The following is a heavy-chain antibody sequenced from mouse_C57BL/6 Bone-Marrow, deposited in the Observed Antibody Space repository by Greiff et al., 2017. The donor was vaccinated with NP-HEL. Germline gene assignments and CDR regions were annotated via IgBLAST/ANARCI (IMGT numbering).Heavy chain of an antibody. Sequence: VQLQQSGAELVRPGTSVKVSCKASGYAFTNYLIEWVKQRPGQGLEWIGVINPGSGGTNYNEKFKGKATLTADKSSSTAYMQLRSLTSEDSAVYFCARWGWLLRGDCWGQGTTLTVSS. D-gene: IGHD2-3*01. CDR1: GYAFTNYL. CDR2: INPGSGGT. J-gene: IGHJ2*01. CDR3: ARWGWLLRGDC. V-gene: IGHV1-54*01.